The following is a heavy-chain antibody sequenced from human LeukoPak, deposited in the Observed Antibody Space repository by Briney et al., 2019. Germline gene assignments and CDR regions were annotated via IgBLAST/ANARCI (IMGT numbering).Heavy chain of an antibody. CDR1: RFTFSSYT. D-gene: IGHD5-12*01. V-gene: IGHV3-23*01. CDR2: LSSSGGTT. CDR3: AKNTEGGHDFAQTPYYYDC. J-gene: IGHJ4*02. Sequence: GGSLRLSCAASRFTFSSYTKTWVRQAPGKGLEWVAILSSSGGTTYYPDSVKGRFTISRDNSKNTLYLQMNSLSAEDTALYFGAKNTEGGHDFAQTPYYYDCWSQGTLVTVSS.